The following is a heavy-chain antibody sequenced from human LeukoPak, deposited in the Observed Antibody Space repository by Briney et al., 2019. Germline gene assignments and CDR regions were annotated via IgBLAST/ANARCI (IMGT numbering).Heavy chain of an antibody. V-gene: IGHV1-69*04. D-gene: IGHD3-10*01. CDR1: GGTFSSYA. CDR3: ARDRVTMVRGVITKNWFDP. J-gene: IGHJ5*02. CDR2: IIPIFGIA. Sequence: SVKVSCKASGGTFSSYAISWVRQAPGQGLEWMGRIIPIFGIANYAQKFQGRVTITADKSTSTAYMELSSLRSEDTAVYYCARDRVTMVRGVITKNWFDPWGQGTLVTVSS.